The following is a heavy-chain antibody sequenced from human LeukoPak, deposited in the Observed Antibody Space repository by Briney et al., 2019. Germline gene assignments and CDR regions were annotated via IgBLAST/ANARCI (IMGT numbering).Heavy chain of an antibody. CDR1: GFTFNHYA. CDR2: IWSDGTNS. D-gene: IGHD4-11*01. V-gene: IGHV3-33*01. Sequence: GGSLRLSCAAAGFTFNHYAMHWVRQAPGKGLEWVAVIWSDGTNSFYADSVKGRFTISRFDYESTVYLQMKSLRPEDTGVYYCARDAQRGFGYSNSLKYWGQGTPVTVST. CDR3: ARDAQRGFGYSNSLKY. J-gene: IGHJ4*02.